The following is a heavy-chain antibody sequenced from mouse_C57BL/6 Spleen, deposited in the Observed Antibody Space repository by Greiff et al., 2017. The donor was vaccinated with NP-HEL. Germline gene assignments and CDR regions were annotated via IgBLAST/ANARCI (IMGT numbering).Heavy chain of an antibody. CDR2: IDPENGDT. CDR3: TTFLYYYGSSPYYFDY. D-gene: IGHD1-1*01. J-gene: IGHJ2*01. CDR1: GFNIKDDY. Sequence: EVQLHQSGAELVRPGASVKLSCTASGFNIKDDYMHWVKQRPEQGLEWIGWIDPENGDTEYASKFQGKATITADTSSNTDYLQISSLTSEDTAVYYCTTFLYYYGSSPYYFDYWGQGTTLTVSS. V-gene: IGHV14-4*01.